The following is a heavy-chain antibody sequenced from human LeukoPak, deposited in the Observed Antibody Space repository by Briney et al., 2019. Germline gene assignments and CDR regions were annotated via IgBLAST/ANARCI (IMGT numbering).Heavy chain of an antibody. CDR1: GYTFTGYY. D-gene: IGHD5-12*01. V-gene: IGHV1-2*02. CDR3: ARSYSGWLVNFDY. CDR2: INPNSGGT. J-gene: IGHJ4*02. Sequence: ASVKISCKASGYTFTGYYMHWVRQAPGQGLEWMGWINPNSGGTNYAQKFQGRVTMTRDTSISTAYMELSRLRSDDTAVYYCARSYSGWLVNFDYWGQGTLVTVSS.